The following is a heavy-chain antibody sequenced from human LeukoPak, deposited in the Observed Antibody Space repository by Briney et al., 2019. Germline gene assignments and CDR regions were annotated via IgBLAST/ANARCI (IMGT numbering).Heavy chain of an antibody. J-gene: IGHJ4*02. V-gene: IGHV4-39*01. D-gene: IGHD3-10*02. CDR3: ASRPTDYYVSSGYFDH. Sequence: PSETLTLSCTVSGRSISSSSEYWACIRQPPGKGLEWIGTIYYSGSTYYNPSLKSRVTISVDTSKNQFSLKLSSVTAADTAVFYCASRPTDYYVSSGYFDHWGQGTLVTVSS. CDR1: GRSISSSSEY. CDR2: IYYSGST.